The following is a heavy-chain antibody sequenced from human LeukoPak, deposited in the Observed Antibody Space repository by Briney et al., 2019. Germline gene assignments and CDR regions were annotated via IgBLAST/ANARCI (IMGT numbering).Heavy chain of an antibody. J-gene: IGHJ4*02. Sequence: GGSLRLSCAASGFTFSNYAMSWVRQAPGKGLEWVSGISASGGSTYYADSVKGRFTISRDNSKNTLYLQMNSLRAEDTAVYYCAKDRSYSGSPRAFDYWGQGTLVTVSS. CDR1: GFTFSNYA. CDR2: ISASGGST. D-gene: IGHD1-26*01. CDR3: AKDRSYSGSPRAFDY. V-gene: IGHV3-23*01.